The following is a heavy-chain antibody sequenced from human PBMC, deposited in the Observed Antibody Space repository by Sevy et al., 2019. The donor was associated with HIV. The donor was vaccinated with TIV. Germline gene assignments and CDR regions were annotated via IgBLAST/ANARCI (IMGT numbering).Heavy chain of an antibody. D-gene: IGHD6-6*01. J-gene: IGHJ4*02. CDR1: GFTFSSYA. CDR3: ARGRPEYSSSSLDY. Sequence: GGSLRLSCVASGFTFSSYAVSWVRQAPGKGLEWVAATSARDSSTYHADSVRGRFTISRDNSKNTLYLQMNSLRAEDTAVYYCARGRPEYSSSSLDYWGQGTLVTVSS. CDR2: TSARDSST. V-gene: IGHV3-23*01.